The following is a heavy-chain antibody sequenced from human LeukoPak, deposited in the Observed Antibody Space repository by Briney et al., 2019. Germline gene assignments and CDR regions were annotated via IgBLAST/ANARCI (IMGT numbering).Heavy chain of an antibody. CDR2: IYYSGST. V-gene: IGHV4-59*01. CDR1: GGFISSYY. D-gene: IGHD3-10*01. J-gene: IGHJ5*02. CDR3: ARGGYYGSGNDFRFDP. Sequence: SETLSLTCTVSGGFISSYYWSWIRQPPGKGLEWIGYIYYSGSTNYNPSLKSRVTISVDTSENQFSLKLTSVTAADTAVYFCARGGYYGSGNDFRFDPWGQGTLVTVSS.